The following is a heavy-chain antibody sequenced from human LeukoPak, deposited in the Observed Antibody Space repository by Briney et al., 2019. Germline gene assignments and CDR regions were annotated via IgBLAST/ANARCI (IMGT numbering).Heavy chain of an antibody. J-gene: IGHJ4*02. Sequence: ASVPGSCKASGYTFTNYGISWVRQAPGQGPEWMGWISAYSGHTNYAQKLQGRVTMTTDTSTSTAYMELRSLRSDDTAVYYCARGPGRGSGTYYYFDYWGQGTLGTVSS. D-gene: IGHD3-10*01. CDR2: ISAYSGHT. CDR1: GYTFTNYG. V-gene: IGHV1-18*01. CDR3: ARGPGRGSGTYYYFDY.